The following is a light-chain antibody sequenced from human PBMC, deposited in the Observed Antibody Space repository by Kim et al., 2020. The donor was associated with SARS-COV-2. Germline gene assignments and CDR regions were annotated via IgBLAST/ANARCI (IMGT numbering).Light chain of an antibody. CDR1: SSDIGSYNY. J-gene: IGLJ3*02. Sequence: PSITISLTGTSSDIGSYNYVSWYQQHPDKAPKLMIYDVTNRPSGVSNRFSGSKSGNTASLTISGLQAEDEADYYCSSCTSSTTWVFGGGTQLTVL. CDR2: DVT. V-gene: IGLV2-14*03. CDR3: SSCTSSTTWV.